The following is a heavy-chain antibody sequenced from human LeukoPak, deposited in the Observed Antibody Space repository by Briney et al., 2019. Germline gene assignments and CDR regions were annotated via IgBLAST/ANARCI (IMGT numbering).Heavy chain of an antibody. CDR1: GFTVSSNY. CDR3: ARAPWGADSSGYPFDY. D-gene: IGHD3-22*01. CDR2: IYSGGST. Sequence: GGSLRLSCAASGFTVSSNYMSWVRQAPGKGQEWVSVIYSGGSTYYADSVKGRFTISRDNSKNTLYLQMNSLRAEDTAVYYCARAPWGADSSGYPFDYWGQGTLVTVSS. J-gene: IGHJ4*02. V-gene: IGHV3-53*01.